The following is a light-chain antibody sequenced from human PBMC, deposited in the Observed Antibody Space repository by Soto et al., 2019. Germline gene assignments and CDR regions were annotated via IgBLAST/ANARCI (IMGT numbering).Light chain of an antibody. J-gene: IGLJ1*01. CDR2: DVW. CDR1: GSDIGGYNY. V-gene: IGLV2-14*03. CDR3: SSYTADMTYV. Sequence: QSVLTQPASVSGSPGQSITIYCIGTGSDIGGYNYVFWYQQHPGKAPTLMIYDVWARPLGVSHRFSGSKSGNTASLTISGLQGDDEADYYCSSYTADMTYVFGTGTKVTVL.